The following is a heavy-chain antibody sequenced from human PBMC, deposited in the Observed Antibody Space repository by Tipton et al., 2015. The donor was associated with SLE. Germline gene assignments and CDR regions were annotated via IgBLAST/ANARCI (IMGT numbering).Heavy chain of an antibody. CDR3: TRESGGTAGNN. CDR2: IYTNGDT. J-gene: IGHJ4*02. D-gene: IGHD1-7*01. V-gene: IGHV4-61*02. CDR1: GGSISSGSYS. Sequence: TLSLTCTVSGGSISSGSYSWTWIRQPAGKGLEWIGRIYTNGDTNYNPSLKTRVTMSVDTSKNQFSLKLISVTTADTAVYYCTRESGGTAGNNWGQGTLVTVSS.